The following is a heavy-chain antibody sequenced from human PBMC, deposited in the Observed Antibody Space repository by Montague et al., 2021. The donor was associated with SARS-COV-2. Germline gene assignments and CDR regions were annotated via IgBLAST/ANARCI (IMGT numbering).Heavy chain of an antibody. Sequence: SETLSLTCTVSGASIRDYYWSWIRQPPGKGLEWIGYIYESGSTKSNPSLTSRLIMSVDTSRNQFSLTLSSVTTADTAVYYCARDRGLSGFYGYDPLYFYGMDVGGQGTTVIVPS. CDR1: GASIRDYY. CDR2: IYESGST. CDR3: ARDRGLSGFYGYDPLYFYGMDV. J-gene: IGHJ6*02. D-gene: IGHD5-12*01. V-gene: IGHV4-59*01.